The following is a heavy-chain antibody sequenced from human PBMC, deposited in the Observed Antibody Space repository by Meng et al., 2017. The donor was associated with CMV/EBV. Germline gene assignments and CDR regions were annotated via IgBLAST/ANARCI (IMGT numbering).Heavy chain of an antibody. CDR1: GYTFTSYG. J-gene: IGHJ6*02. V-gene: IGHV1-18*01. CDR2: ISAYNGNT. D-gene: IGHD2-2*01. CDR3: ARSVPAAMEYSSSPGNYYGMDV. Sequence: ASVKVSCKASGYTFTSYGISWVRQAPGQGLEWMGWISAYNGNTNYAQKLQGRVTMTTDTSTSTAYMELRSLRSGDTAVYYCARSVPAAMEYSSSPGNYYGMDVWGQGTTVTVSS.